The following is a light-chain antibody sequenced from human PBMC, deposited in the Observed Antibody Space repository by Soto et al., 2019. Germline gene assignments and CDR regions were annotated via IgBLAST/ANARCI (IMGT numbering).Light chain of an antibody. Sequence: QSALTQPPSASGSPGQSVTISCTGTSSDVGGYNYVSWYQQHPGKAPKLMIYEVSKRPSGVPDRSSGSKPDNTASLTVSGVQAEEEADYCCSSYTESNNYVLGTGTKVTV. J-gene: IGLJ1*01. V-gene: IGLV2-8*01. CDR3: SSYTESNNYV. CDR2: EVS. CDR1: SSDVGGYNY.